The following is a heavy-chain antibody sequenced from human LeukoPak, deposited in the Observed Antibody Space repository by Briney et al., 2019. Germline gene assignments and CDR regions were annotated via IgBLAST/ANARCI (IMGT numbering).Heavy chain of an antibody. V-gene: IGHV4-59*01. CDR2: IYYSGST. J-gene: IGHJ4*02. CDR1: GGSISSYY. CDR3: ARALSGRFDY. Sequence: PSETLSHTCTVSGGSISSYYWSWIRQPPGKGLEWIGYIYYSGSTNYNPSLKSRVTISVDTSKNQFSLKLSSVTAADTAVYYCARALSGRFDYWGQGTLVTVSS. D-gene: IGHD2-15*01.